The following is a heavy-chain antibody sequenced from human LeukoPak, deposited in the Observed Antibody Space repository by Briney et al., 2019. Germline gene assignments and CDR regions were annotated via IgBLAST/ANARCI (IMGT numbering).Heavy chain of an antibody. CDR1: GFSFSIAW. CDR3: TTDRKELENH. Sequence: GGSLRLSCAGSGFSFSIAWMTWVRQAPGKGLEWVGRIRANAEGGTADYAAPVKGRFTISRDDSENTLYLQMSSLKIEDTATYYCTTDRKELENHWGQGTLVTVSS. V-gene: IGHV3-15*01. CDR2: IRANAEGGTA. D-gene: IGHD1-7*01. J-gene: IGHJ5*02.